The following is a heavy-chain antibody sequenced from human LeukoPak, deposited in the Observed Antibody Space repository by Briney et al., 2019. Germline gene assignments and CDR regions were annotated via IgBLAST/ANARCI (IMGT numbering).Heavy chain of an antibody. CDR1: GYTFTSYD. Sequence: ASVKVSCGASGYTFTSYDINWVRQATGQGLEWMGWMGPNNGNTGYAQKFQGRVTMTRNTSISTAYMELSSLRSEDTAVYYCARGRKTGTRVAVDIWGQGTMVTVSS. CDR2: MGPNNGNT. J-gene: IGHJ3*02. V-gene: IGHV1-8*01. CDR3: ARGRKTGTRVAVDI.